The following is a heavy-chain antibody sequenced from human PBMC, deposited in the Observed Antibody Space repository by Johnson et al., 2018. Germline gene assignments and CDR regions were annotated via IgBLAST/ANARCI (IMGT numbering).Heavy chain of an antibody. V-gene: IGHV3-13*01. CDR1: GFTFSSYY. CDR3: ARGSNGSYPIYDAFDI. CDR2: IGTAGDT. D-gene: IGHD5-18*01. Sequence: VQLVQSGGGLVQPGGSLTLSCAASGFTFSSYYMHWVRQATGKGLEWVSAIGTAGDTYYPGSVKGRFTISRENAKNSFYLQMTSLRAGDTAVYYCARGSNGSYPIYDAFDIWGQGTRVTVSS. J-gene: IGHJ3*02.